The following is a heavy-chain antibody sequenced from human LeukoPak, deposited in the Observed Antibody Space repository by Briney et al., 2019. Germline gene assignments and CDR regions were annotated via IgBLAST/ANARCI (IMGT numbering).Heavy chain of an antibody. Sequence: TPSETLSLTCTVSGDSISSYYWSWIRQPPGKGLEWIGHTYYSGSTNYNPSLKSRVTISVDLSKSQFSLNLTSVTAADTAVYYCARVGGGNYYYYGMDVWGQGATVTVSS. CDR3: ARVGGGNYYYYGMDV. CDR2: TYYSGST. J-gene: IGHJ6*02. CDR1: GDSISSYY. D-gene: IGHD2-15*01. V-gene: IGHV4-59*01.